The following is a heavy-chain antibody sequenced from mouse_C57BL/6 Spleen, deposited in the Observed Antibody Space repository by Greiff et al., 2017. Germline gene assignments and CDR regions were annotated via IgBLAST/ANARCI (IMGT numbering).Heavy chain of an antibody. Sequence: QVQLQQPGAELVRPGSSVKLSCKASGYTFTSYWMHWVKQRPIQGLEWIGNIDPSDSETHYNQKFKDKATLTVDKSSSTAYMQLSSLTSEDSAVYYCAREYYSNYAMDYWGQGTSVTVSS. CDR2: IDPSDSET. J-gene: IGHJ4*01. V-gene: IGHV1-52*01. D-gene: IGHD2-5*01. CDR3: AREYYSNYAMDY. CDR1: GYTFTSYW.